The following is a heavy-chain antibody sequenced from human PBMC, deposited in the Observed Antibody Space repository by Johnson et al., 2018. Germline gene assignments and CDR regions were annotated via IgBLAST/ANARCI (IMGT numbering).Heavy chain of an antibody. CDR3: ARAGYRSGYYGPVDY. Sequence: QVQLQESGPGLVKPSETLSLTCTVSGGSISSYYWTWIRQPPGKGLEWIGYIYYSGSTNYNPSLKSRVTVSVDTSKNQFSLKLSSVTAADTAVYYCARAGYRSGYYGPVDYWGQGTLVTVS. D-gene: IGHD3-22*01. CDR1: GGSISSYY. CDR2: IYYSGST. V-gene: IGHV4-59*01. J-gene: IGHJ4*02.